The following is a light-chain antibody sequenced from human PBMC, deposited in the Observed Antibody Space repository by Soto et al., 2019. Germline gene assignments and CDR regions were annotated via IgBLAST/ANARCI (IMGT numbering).Light chain of an antibody. V-gene: IGKV3-20*01. J-gene: IGKJ5*01. CDR3: QVYGPSPPIT. CDR1: QIVYGRQ. CDR2: GVS. Sequence: EIVMTQSPATLSVSPGGRAALSCRAIQIVYGRQLAWYQHKPGQAPRLLMYGVSSRATGIPDRFTGSGSGADFTLTISRLEPEDFAVYYCQVYGPSPPITFGQGTRLEIK.